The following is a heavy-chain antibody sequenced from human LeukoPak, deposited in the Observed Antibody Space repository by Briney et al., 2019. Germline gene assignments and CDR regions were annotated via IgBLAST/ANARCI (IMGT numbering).Heavy chain of an antibody. D-gene: IGHD4-17*01. CDR3: ATTRYGDYRRFDY. CDR2: ISSDGGNK. J-gene: IGHJ4*02. V-gene: IGHV3-30*03. CDR1: GFPFSSYS. Sequence: GGSLRLSCAVSGFPFSSYSMHWVRQAPGKGLEWVAAISSDGGNKYYADSVKGRFTISRDNSKNTLYLQMNSLRAEDTAVYYCATTRYGDYRRFDYWGQGTLVTVSS.